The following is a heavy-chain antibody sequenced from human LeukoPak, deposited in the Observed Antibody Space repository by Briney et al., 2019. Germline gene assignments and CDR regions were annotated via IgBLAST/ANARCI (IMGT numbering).Heavy chain of an antibody. Sequence: PSETLSLTCTVSGGSISIGSCYWSWIRQPAGKGLEWIGRIYTSGSTNYNPSLKSRVTISVNTSKNQFSLKLSSVTAADTAVYYCATQRPYYYDSSGSFDFWGQGTLDTVSS. CDR2: IYTSGST. D-gene: IGHD3-22*01. J-gene: IGHJ4*02. V-gene: IGHV4-61*02. CDR3: ATQRPYYYDSSGSFDF. CDR1: GGSISIGSCY.